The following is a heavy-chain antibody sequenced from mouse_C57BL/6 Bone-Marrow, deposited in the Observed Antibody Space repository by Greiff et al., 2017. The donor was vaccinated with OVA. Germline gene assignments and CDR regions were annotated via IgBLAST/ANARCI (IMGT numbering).Heavy chain of an antibody. CDR3: ARSSTVVAPRFDV. J-gene: IGHJ1*03. V-gene: IGHV1-69*01. CDR1: GYTFTSYW. Sequence: QVQLKQPGAELVMPGASVKLSCKASGYTFTSYWMHWVKQRPGQGLEWIGEIDPSDSYTNYNQKFKGKSTLTVDKSSSTAYMQLSSLTSEDAAVYYCARSSTVVAPRFDVWGTGTTVTVSS. D-gene: IGHD1-1*01. CDR2: IDPSDSYT.